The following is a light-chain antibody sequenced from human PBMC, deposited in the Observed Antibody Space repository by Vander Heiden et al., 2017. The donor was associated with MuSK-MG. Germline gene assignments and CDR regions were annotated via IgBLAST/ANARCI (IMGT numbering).Light chain of an antibody. V-gene: IGKV4-1*01. J-gene: IGKJ1*01. Sequence: DLVKTQSPDSLAVSLSERATISCKSSQSVLYSYNNRNYLAWYQQKPGQPPKLLIYWASTRESGVPDRFSGSGSGTNFTLTISNLQAGDVAVYSCQQDDSTPQTFGQGTKVEIK. CDR2: WAS. CDR3: QQDDSTPQT. CDR1: QSVLYSYNNRNY.